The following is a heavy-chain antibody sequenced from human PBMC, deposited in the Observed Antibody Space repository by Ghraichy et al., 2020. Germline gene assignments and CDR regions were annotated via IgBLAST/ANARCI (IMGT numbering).Heavy chain of an antibody. CDR3: ARGRIMSVVVVPAARGWFDP. Sequence: SQTLSLTCAVYGGSFSGYYWSWIRQPPGKGLEWIGEINHSGSTNYNPSLKSRVTISVDTSKNQFSLKLSSVTAADTAVYYCARGRIMSVVVVPAARGWFDPWGQGTLVTVSS. CDR2: INHSGST. V-gene: IGHV4-34*01. D-gene: IGHD2-2*01. J-gene: IGHJ5*02. CDR1: GGSFSGYY.